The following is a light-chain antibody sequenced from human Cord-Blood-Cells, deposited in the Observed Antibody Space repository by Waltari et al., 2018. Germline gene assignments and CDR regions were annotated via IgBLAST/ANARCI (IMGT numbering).Light chain of an antibody. CDR1: SSDVGGYNL. CDR3: CSYAGSSTFV. V-gene: IGLV2-23*01. Sequence: QSALTQPASGAGSPGHPITIPSTVTSSDVGGYNLVSWYQHHPGKAPKLMIYEGSKRPSGVSNRFSGSKSGNTASLTISGLQAEDEADYYCCSYAGSSTFVFGTGTKVTVL. J-gene: IGLJ1*01. CDR2: EGS.